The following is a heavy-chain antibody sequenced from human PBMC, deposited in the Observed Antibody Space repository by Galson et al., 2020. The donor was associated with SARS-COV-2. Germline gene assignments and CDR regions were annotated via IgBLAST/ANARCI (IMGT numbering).Heavy chain of an antibody. CDR2: IYYSGTT. Sequence: SETLSLTCTVSGGCISTTSYFWGWIRQPPGKGLEWFGTIYYSGTTYYNSSLRSRFTISVDTSTTQFSLKLNSVTAADTAVYYCARRGCTVTTQHFDIWGRGTLVTVSS. J-gene: IGHJ2*01. V-gene: IGHV4-39*01. D-gene: IGHD4-17*01. CDR3: ARRGCTVTTQHFDI. CDR1: GGCISTTSYF.